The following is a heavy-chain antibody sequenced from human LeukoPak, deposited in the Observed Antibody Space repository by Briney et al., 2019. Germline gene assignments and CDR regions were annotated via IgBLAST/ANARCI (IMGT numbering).Heavy chain of an antibody. CDR1: GGSISSYY. Sequence: KPSETLSLTCTVSGGSISSYYWSWIRQPAGKRLEWIGRIYTTGSTNYNPSLKSRVAIPLDTSKNQFSLRLTSVTAADTAVYYCASVVRVIGCSDYWGQGTLVTVSS. J-gene: IGHJ4*02. D-gene: IGHD3-10*02. CDR3: ASVVRVIGCSDY. CDR2: IYTTGST. V-gene: IGHV4-4*07.